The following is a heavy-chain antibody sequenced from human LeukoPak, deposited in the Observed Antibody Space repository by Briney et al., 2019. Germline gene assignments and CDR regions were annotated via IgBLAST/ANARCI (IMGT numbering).Heavy chain of an antibody. V-gene: IGHV1-46*01. CDR3: ARGTYSSSWYRDYYYYMDV. CDR2: IKPSGTDT. D-gene: IGHD6-13*01. CDR1: GYSFTSYN. Sequence: GASVKVSCKTSGYSFTSYNLHWVRQAPGQRLEWMGIIKPSGTDTNYAQKFQGRVIMTTDTSTSTVYMELSSLKTENTAVYYCARGTYSSSWYRDYYYYMDVWGKGTTVTVSS. J-gene: IGHJ6*03.